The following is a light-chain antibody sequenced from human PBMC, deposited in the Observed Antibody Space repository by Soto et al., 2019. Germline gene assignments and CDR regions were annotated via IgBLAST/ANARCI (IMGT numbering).Light chain of an antibody. Sequence: IVMSQSPLSLPATPGEPVSISCRSSQSLLHSNGYNYLDRYLQKPGQSPQLLIYLGSNRASGVPDRFSGSGSGTDITLKISRVEAEDVGVYYCMQALQTPWTFGQGTKVEIK. CDR3: MQALQTPWT. CDR2: LGS. J-gene: IGKJ1*01. CDR1: QSLLHSNGYNY. V-gene: IGKV2-28*01.